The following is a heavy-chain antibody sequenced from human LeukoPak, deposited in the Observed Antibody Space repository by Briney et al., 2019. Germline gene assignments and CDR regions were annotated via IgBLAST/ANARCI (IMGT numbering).Heavy chain of an antibody. CDR1: GGSISSSSYH. J-gene: IGHJ4*02. CDR2: IYYSGST. D-gene: IGHD2-2*01. V-gene: IGHV4-39*01. CDR3: ARISIVVVPAYFDY. Sequence: SGTLSLTCTVSGGSISSSSYHWGWIRQPPGKGLEWIGSIYYSGSTYYNPSLKSRVTVSVDTSKNQFSLNLSSVTAADTAVYYCARISIVVVPAYFDYWGQGTLVTVSS.